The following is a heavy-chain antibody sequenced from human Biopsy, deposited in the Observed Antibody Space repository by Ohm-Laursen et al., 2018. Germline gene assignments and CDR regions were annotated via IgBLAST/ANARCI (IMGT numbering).Heavy chain of an antibody. J-gene: IGHJ4*02. V-gene: IGHV1-46*01. CDR2: MTPIP. CDR1: GYTFTSYY. CDR3: ARRDSLDY. Sequence: EASVKVSCKTSGYTFTSYYMHWVRQAPGQGLEWMGVMTPIPTYAQKFQGRLTLTRDTSTSTVYMELSSLRSEDTAIYYCARRDSLDYWGQGTLVTVSS.